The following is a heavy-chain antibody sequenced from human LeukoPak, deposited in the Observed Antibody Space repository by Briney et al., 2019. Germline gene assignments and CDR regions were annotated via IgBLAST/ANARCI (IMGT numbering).Heavy chain of an antibody. CDR1: GGSISSYY. D-gene: IGHD6-19*01. J-gene: IGHJ6*02. Sequence: SETLSLTCNVSGGSISSYYWSWIRQPPGKGLEWIGDIYYSGSTNYNPSLKSRVTISVDTSKNQFSLKLSSVTAADTAVYYCAREIAVAGTNYYYYYGMDVWGQGTTVTVSS. CDR2: IYYSGST. CDR3: AREIAVAGTNYYYYYGMDV. V-gene: IGHV4-59*01.